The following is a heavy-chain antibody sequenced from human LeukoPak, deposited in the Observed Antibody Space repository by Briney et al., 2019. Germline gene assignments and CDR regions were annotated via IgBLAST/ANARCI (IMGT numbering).Heavy chain of an antibody. CDR3: ARGGSDILTQHDY. V-gene: IGHV3-21*01. D-gene: IGHD3-9*01. CDR2: INSSSRYI. Sequence: GGSLRLSCAASGFTFSSYSMNWVRQAPGKGLEWVSSINSSSRYIYYADSVKGRFTISRDNAKNSLYLQMNSLRAEDTAVYYCARGGSDILTQHDYWGQGTLVTVSS. J-gene: IGHJ4*02. CDR1: GFTFSSYS.